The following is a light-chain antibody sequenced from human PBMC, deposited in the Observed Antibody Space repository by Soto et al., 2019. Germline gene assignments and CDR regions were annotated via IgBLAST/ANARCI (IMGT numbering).Light chain of an antibody. CDR3: SSYAGSNNYV. CDR1: SSDVGGYKY. Sequence: QSALTQPPSASGSPGQSVTIYCTGTSSDVGGYKYVSWYQQYPGKAPKLMIYAVSKRPSGVPDRFSGSKSGNTASLTVSGLQAEDEADYYCSSYAGSNNYVFGTGTKLTVL. V-gene: IGLV2-8*01. CDR2: AVS. J-gene: IGLJ1*01.